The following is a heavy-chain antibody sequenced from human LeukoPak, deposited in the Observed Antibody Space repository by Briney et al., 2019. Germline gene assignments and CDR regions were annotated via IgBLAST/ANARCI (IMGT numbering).Heavy chain of an antibody. Sequence: PGGSLRLSCAASGLTFSSYAMSWVRQPPGKGLEWVSVISRRDDYTYYADSVKGRFSISRDNSKNTLYVQMNSLGAEDAAVYYCAKGAAGTLVGHYFDSWGQGTLVTVSS. V-gene: IGHV3-23*01. CDR2: ISRRDDYT. D-gene: IGHD2-21*01. J-gene: IGHJ4*02. CDR3: AKGAAGTLVGHYFDS. CDR1: GLTFSSYA.